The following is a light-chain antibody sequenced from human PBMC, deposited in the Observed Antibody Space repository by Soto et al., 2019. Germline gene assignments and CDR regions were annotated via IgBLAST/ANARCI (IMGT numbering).Light chain of an antibody. CDR1: QSVNSN. J-gene: IGKJ1*01. CDR3: QQYDSSPPTT. CDR2: GTS. V-gene: IGKV3-20*01. Sequence: EIVMTQSPATLSLSPGERATLSCRASQSVNSNLAWYQQKPGQAPRLLIYGTSNRATDIPDRFSGSGSGTDFTLTVSRLEPEDSAVYYCQQYDSSPPTTFGQGTKVDIK.